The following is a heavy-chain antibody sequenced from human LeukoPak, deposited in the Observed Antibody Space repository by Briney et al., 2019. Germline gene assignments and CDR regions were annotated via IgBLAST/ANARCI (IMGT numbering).Heavy chain of an antibody. D-gene: IGHD4-17*01. CDR1: GGTFSSYA. CDR2: IIPTFGTA. Sequence: SVKVFCKASGGTFSSYAISWVRQAPGQGLEWMGGIIPTFGTANYAQKFQGRVTITTDESTSTAYMELSSPRSEDTAVYYCARVGGIMTTVSPFDYWGQGTLVTVSS. CDR3: ARVGGIMTTVSPFDY. V-gene: IGHV1-69*05. J-gene: IGHJ4*02.